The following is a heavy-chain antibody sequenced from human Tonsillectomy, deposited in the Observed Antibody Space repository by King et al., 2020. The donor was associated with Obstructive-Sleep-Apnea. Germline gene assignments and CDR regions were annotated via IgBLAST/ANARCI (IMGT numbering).Heavy chain of an antibody. CDR2: ITSSSSYI. V-gene: IGHV3-21*01. J-gene: IGHJ6*02. CDR1: GFAFSSYS. CDR3: AREYSSSSAYYGMDV. D-gene: IGHD6-6*01. Sequence: VQLVESGGGLVKPGGSLRLSCAASGFAFSSYSMNWVRQAPGKGLEWVSSITSSSSYIYYADSVKGRLTISGDNAKNSLYLQMNSLRAEDTAVYYCAREYSSSSAYYGMDVWGQGTTVTVSS.